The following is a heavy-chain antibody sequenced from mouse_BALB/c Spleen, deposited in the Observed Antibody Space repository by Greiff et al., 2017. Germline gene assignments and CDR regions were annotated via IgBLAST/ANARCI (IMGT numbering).Heavy chain of an antibody. CDR1: GYTFTSYW. CDR3: ARSILYDYDGDAMDY. CDR2: INPSTGYT. V-gene: IGHV1-7*01. J-gene: IGHJ4*01. D-gene: IGHD2-4*01. Sequence: VQVVESGAELAKPGASVKMSCKASGYTFTSYWMHWVKQRPGQGLEWIGYINPSTGYTEYNQKFKDKATLTADKSSSTAYMQLSSLTSEDSAVYYCARSILYDYDGDAMDYWGQGTSVTVSS.